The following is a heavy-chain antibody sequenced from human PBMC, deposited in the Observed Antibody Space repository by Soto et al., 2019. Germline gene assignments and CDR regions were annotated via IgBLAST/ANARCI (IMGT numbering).Heavy chain of an antibody. Sequence: EVQLLESGGGLVQPGGSLRLSCAASGFTFSSYAMSWVRQAPAKGLEWVSTISSSDANTYYADSVKGRFTISRDNSKNTVHLQINRLRAEDTAVNYCAIGHFGGGNSYRFAYWGQGTPVTVSS. J-gene: IGHJ4*02. CDR2: ISSSDANT. CDR1: GFTFSSYA. V-gene: IGHV3-23*01. D-gene: IGHD3-3*02. CDR3: AIGHFGGGNSYRFAY.